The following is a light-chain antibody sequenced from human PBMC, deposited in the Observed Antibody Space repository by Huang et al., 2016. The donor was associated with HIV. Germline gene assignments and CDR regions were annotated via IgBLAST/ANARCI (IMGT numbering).Light chain of an antibody. V-gene: IGKV3-15*01. CDR3: QQYNNWPRT. CDR2: ETS. CDR1: QYVSSN. J-gene: IGKJ2*01. Sequence: EKVMTQSPATLSVSLGERATLSCRASQYVSSNVARYQQKSGQAPRLLIYETSTRVTDVPARFSGSGSGIEFTLTISSLQSEDFAVYYCQQYNNWPRTFGQGTKLEIK.